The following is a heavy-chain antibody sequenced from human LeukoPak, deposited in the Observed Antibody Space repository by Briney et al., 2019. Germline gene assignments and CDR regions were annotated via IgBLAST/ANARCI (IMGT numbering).Heavy chain of an antibody. D-gene: IGHD3-10*01. CDR1: GGTFSSYT. CDR3: AREFEVGYYGSGSYRYGMDV. Sequence: SVKVCCKASGGTFSSYTISWVRQAPGQGLEWMGRIIPILGIANYAQKFQGRVTITADKSTSTAYMELSSLRSEDTAVYYCAREFEVGYYGSGSYRYGMDVWGQGTTVTVSS. CDR2: IIPILGIA. J-gene: IGHJ6*02. V-gene: IGHV1-69*04.